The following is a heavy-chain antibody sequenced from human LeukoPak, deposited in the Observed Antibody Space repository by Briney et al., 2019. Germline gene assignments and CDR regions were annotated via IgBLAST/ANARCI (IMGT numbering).Heavy chain of an antibody. V-gene: IGHV1-2*02. CDR2: INPNSGDT. Sequence: GASVKVSCKASGYTFTGYYMHWVRQAPGQGLEWMGWINPNSGDTNYAQKFQGRVTMTRDTSFSTAYMELSRLRSDDTAVYYCARGDNWNGNYYYGMDVWGQGTTVTVSS. D-gene: IGHD1-20*01. CDR3: ARGDNWNGNYYYGMDV. J-gene: IGHJ6*02. CDR1: GYTFTGYY.